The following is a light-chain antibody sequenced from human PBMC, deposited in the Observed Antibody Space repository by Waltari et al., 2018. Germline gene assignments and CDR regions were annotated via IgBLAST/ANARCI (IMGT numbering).Light chain of an antibody. CDR3: LQRSSWPWT. V-gene: IGKV3-11*01. CDR1: QSVSSY. CDR2: GAS. Sequence: EIVLTQSPATLSLSPGDRATLSCRSSQSVSSYLAWYQQKVGQAPRLLIYGASNRATGIPARFSGSGSGTDFTFTISSLEPEDFAVYYCLQRSSWPWTFGQGTKVEIK. J-gene: IGKJ1*01.